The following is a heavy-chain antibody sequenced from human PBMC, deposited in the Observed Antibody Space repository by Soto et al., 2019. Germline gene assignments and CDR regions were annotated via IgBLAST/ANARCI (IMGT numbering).Heavy chain of an antibody. Sequence: GGSLRLSCAASGFTFSDYYMNWVRQAPGKGLEWVSSISSSSTIYYADSVKGRFTISRDNAKNSLYLQMNSLRAEDTAVYYCARGGVQLWDAFDIWGQGTMVTVSS. V-gene: IGHV3-11*04. J-gene: IGHJ3*02. D-gene: IGHD5-18*01. CDR2: ISSSSTI. CDR3: ARGGVQLWDAFDI. CDR1: GFTFSDYY.